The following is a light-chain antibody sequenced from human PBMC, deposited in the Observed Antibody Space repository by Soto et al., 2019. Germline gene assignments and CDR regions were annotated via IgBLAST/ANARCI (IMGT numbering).Light chain of an antibody. V-gene: IGLV6-57*04. CDR3: QSHHSSSLVI. J-gene: IGLJ2*01. Sequence: NFMLTQPHSVSESPGKTVTISCTRNSGNIASSYVQWYRQRPGNAPSTVIYDDKQRPSGVPDRFSGSIDSSSNSASLTISGLQTEDEADYYCQSHHSSSLVIFGGGTKLTVL. CDR2: DDK. CDR1: SGNIASSY.